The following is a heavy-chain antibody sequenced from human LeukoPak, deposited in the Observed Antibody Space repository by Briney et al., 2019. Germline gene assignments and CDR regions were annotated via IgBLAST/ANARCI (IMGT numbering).Heavy chain of an antibody. Sequence: GGSLRLSCEASGFTFSTYWMSWARQAPGKGLEWVANIKQDGSEKYYVDSVKGRFTISRDNAKNSLYLQMNSLRAEDTAMYYCARDSAGNDYLGQGTLVTVSS. J-gene: IGHJ4*02. V-gene: IGHV3-7*01. CDR3: ARDSAGNDY. CDR1: GFTFSTYW. CDR2: IKQDGSEK. D-gene: IGHD6-13*01.